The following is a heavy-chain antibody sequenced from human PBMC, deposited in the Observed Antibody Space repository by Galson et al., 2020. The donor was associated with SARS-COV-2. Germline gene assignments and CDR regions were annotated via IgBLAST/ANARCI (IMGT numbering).Heavy chain of an antibody. V-gene: IGHV3-64D*06. CDR3: VLLGTRFLGESHLDS. D-gene: IGHD1-26*01. J-gene: IGHJ4*02. Sequence: GGSLRLSCLASGFTFSNYAMFWVRQAPGKGLEYVSVIKSSGGDTYYAESVKGRFVISRDNYRDTLFLQMNTLRAEDTAVYYCVLLGTRFLGESHLDSWGQGTRVTVSS. CDR1: GFTFSNYA. CDR2: IKSSGGDT.